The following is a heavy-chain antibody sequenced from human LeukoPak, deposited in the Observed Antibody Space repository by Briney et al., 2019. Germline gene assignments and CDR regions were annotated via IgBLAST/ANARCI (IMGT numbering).Heavy chain of an antibody. CDR1: GGSFSGYY. CDR2: INHSGST. Sequence: SETLSLTCAVYGGSFSGYYWSWIRQPPGKGLEWIGEINHSGSTNYNPSLKGRVTISVDTSKNQFSLKLSSVTAADTAVYYCAGGSYLFDYWGQGTLVTVSS. J-gene: IGHJ4*02. D-gene: IGHD1-26*01. V-gene: IGHV4-34*01. CDR3: AGGSYLFDY.